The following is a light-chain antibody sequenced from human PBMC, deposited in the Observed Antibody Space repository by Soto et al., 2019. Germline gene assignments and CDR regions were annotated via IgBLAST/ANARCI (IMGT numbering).Light chain of an antibody. J-gene: IGKJ1*01. Sequence: EVAMAQTPVTLSVSPGERATLSCRTSQSVSNYLAWYQQKPGQAPRLLMYDASNRATGIPARFSGSGSGTDFTLTISSLEPEDFALYYCQQRSGWPRTFGQGTKVDIK. CDR1: QSVSNY. CDR3: QQRSGWPRT. V-gene: IGKV3-11*01. CDR2: DAS.